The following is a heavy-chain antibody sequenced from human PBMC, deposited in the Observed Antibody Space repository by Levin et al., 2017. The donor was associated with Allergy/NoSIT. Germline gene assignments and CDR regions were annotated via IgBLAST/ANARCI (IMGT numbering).Heavy chain of an antibody. Sequence: GESLKISCAASGFTFSSYGMHWVRQAPGKGLEWVAVIWYDGSNKYYADSVKGRFTISRDNSKNTLYLQMNSLRAEDTAVYFCARDGGLTYSSGWYGLQHWGQGTLVTVSS. CDR2: IWYDGSNK. D-gene: IGHD6-19*01. CDR3: ARDGGLTYSSGWYGLQH. V-gene: IGHV3-33*01. CDR1: GFTFSSYG. J-gene: IGHJ1*01.